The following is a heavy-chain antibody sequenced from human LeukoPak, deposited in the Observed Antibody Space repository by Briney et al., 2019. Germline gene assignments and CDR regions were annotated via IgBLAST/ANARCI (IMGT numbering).Heavy chain of an antibody. CDR1: GGSISSDSYY. CDR3: ARASKVPYYYMDV. V-gene: IGHV4-39*07. CDR2: INHSGST. Sequence: SQTLSLTCTVSGGSISSDSYYWSWIRQPPGKGLEWIGEINHSGSTNHNPSLKSRVTISVGTSKNQFSLKLSSVTAADTAVYYCARASKVPYYYMDVWGKGTTVTVSS. J-gene: IGHJ6*03.